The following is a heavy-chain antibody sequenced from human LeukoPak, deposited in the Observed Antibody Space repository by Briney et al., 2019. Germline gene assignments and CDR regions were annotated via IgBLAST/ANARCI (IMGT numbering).Heavy chain of an antibody. D-gene: IGHD6-13*01. J-gene: IGHJ1*01. CDR3: ARDQASSSSWTEYFQH. Sequence: SVKVSFKSSGGTFSRKTISWVRQAPGQGLEWMGGIIPIFGTANYAQKFQGRVTITADESTSTAYMELSSLRSVDTAVYYCARDQASSSSWTEYFQHWGQGTLVTVSS. CDR2: IIPIFGTA. V-gene: IGHV1-69*13. CDR1: GGTFSRKT.